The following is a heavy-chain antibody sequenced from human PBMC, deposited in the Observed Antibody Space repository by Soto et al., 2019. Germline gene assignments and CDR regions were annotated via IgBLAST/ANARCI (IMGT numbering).Heavy chain of an antibody. CDR3: GRDELPYSYGSLPFF. CDR1: GFTLSDYY. V-gene: IGHV3-11*04. CDR2: ISSSGDKI. J-gene: IGHJ4*02. Sequence: GGSLRLSCAASGFTLSDYYMTWIRQAPGKGLEWVSDISSSGDKIYYADSVKGRFTISRDKAKDSLYLQMNSLRAEDTAVYYCGRDELPYSYGSLPFFWGQGTLVTVSS. D-gene: IGHD5-18*01.